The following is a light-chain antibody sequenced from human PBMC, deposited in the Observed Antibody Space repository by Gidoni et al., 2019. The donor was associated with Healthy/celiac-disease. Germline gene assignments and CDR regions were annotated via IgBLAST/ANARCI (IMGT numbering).Light chain of an antibody. CDR1: QSVSSN. CDR2: GAS. V-gene: IGKV3-15*01. J-gene: IGKJ1*01. Sequence: DIVMTQSPATLSLSPAERATLSCRASQSVSSNLAWYQQKPGQAPRLLIYGASTRATGIPARFSGSGSGTEFTLTISSLQSEDFAVYYCQQYNNWPPWTFGQGTKVEIK. CDR3: QQYNNWPPWT.